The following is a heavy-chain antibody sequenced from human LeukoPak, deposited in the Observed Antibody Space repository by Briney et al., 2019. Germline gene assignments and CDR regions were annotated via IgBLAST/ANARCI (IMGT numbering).Heavy chain of an antibody. CDR3: ARGQYYGSGSYYDPGCDY. V-gene: IGHV3-66*01. J-gene: IGHJ4*02. CDR2: IYSGGST. CDR1: GFTVSSNY. D-gene: IGHD3-10*01. Sequence: PGGSLRLSCAASGFTVSSNYMSWVRQAPGKGLEWVSVIYSGGSTYYADSVKGRFTISRDNAKNSLYLQMNSLRAEDTAVYYCARGQYYGSGSYYDPGCDYWGQGTLVTVSS.